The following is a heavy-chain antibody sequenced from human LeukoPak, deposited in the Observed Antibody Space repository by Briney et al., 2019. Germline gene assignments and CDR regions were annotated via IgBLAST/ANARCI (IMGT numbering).Heavy chain of an antibody. CDR2: INHSGST. V-gene: IGHV4-34*01. Sequence: SETLSLTCAVYGGSFSGYYWSWIRQPPGKGLEWIGEINHSGSTNYNPSLKSRVIISVDTSKNQFSLKLSSVTAADAAVYYCARFYRLVWFYPCGQGNLVSASS. CDR3: ARFYRLVWFYP. CDR1: GGSFSGYY. J-gene: IGHJ5*02. D-gene: IGHD2/OR15-2a*01.